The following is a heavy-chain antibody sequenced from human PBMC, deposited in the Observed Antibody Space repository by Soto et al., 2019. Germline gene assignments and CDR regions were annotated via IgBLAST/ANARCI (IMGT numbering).Heavy chain of an antibody. CDR1: GFTFSSYW. CDR3: ARGGAWIQLWSFDY. V-gene: IGHV3-7*01. J-gene: IGHJ4*02. CDR2: IKQDGSEK. D-gene: IGHD5-18*01. Sequence: EVQLVESGGGLVQPGGSLRLSCAASGFTFSSYWMSWVRQAPGKGLEWVANIKQDGSEKYYVDSVKGRFTISRDNAKNSLYLQMNSLRAADTAVYYCARGGAWIQLWSFDYWGQGTLVTVSS.